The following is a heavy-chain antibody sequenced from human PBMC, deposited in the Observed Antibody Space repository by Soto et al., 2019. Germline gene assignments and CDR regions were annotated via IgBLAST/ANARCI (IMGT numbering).Heavy chain of an antibody. V-gene: IGHV1-69*13. J-gene: IGHJ4*02. CDR2: IIPIFGTA. Sequence: EASVKGYLKACGGPFSSYAISWVRQAPGQGLEWMGGIIPIFGTANYAQKFQGRVTITADESKSTAYMELSSLRSEETAVYYCARGNNDYDYWGQGTLVTVSS. CDR1: GGPFSSYA. CDR3: ARGNNDYDY.